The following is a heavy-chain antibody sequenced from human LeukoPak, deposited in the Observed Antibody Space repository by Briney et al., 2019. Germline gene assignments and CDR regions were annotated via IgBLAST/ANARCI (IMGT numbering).Heavy chain of an antibody. Sequence: ASVKVSCKASGYTFTGYYMHWVRQAPGQGLEWMGWINPNSGGTNYAQKFQGRVTMTRDTSISTAYMELSRLRSDDTAVYYCARVIITMVRGVIIPYYYGMDVWGQGTTVTVSS. CDR1: GYTFTGYY. J-gene: IGHJ6*02. D-gene: IGHD3-10*01. V-gene: IGHV1-2*02. CDR2: INPNSGGT. CDR3: ARVIITMVRGVIIPYYYGMDV.